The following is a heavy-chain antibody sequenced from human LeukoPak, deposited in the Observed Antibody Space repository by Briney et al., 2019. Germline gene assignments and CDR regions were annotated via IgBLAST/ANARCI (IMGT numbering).Heavy chain of an antibody. CDR3: ASEVTAPFDY. V-gene: IGHV3-48*04. D-gene: IGHD2-21*02. J-gene: IGHJ4*02. CDR2: ISSSGSTI. Sequence: PGGSLRLSCAASGFTFSSYSMNWVRQAPGKGLEWVSSISSSGSTIYYADSVKGRFTISRDNAKNSLYLQMNSLRAEDTAVYYCASEVTAPFDYWGQGTLVTVSS. CDR1: GFTFSSYS.